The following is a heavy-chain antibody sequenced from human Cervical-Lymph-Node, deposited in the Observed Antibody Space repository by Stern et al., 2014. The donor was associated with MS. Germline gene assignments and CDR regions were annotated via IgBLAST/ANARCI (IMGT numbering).Heavy chain of an antibody. CDR2: IIPIFGTA. CDR1: GGTFSSYA. CDR3: ARDRDGYGGNSAYYGMDV. Sequence: QLVQSGAEVKKPGSSVKVSCKASGGTFSSYAISWVRQAPGQGLEWMGGIIPIFGTANYAQKFQGRVTITADESTSTAYMELSSLRSEDTAVYYCARDRDGYGGNSAYYGMDVWGQGTTVTVSS. J-gene: IGHJ6*02. D-gene: IGHD4-23*01. V-gene: IGHV1-69*01.